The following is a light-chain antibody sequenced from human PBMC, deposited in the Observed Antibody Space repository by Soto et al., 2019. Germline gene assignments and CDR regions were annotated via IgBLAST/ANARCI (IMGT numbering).Light chain of an antibody. V-gene: IGKV3-20*01. CDR1: QSVRSDY. CDR2: GVS. Sequence: EIVLTQSPATLSLSPGYRATLSCRASQSVRSDYFAWYQQKPGQAPRVIIFGVSTRATAIPDRFSGSGSGTDFTLTISRLEPEDFALYYCQQYGNSQLTFGGGTKVDIK. CDR3: QQYGNSQLT. J-gene: IGKJ4*01.